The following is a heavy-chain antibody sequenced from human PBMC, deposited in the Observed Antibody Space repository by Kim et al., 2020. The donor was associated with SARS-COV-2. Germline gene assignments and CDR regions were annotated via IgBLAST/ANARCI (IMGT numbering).Heavy chain of an antibody. J-gene: IGHJ5*02. D-gene: IGHD3-22*01. CDR2: IYYSGST. Sequence: SETLSLTCTVSGGSISSGGYYWSWIRQHPGKGLEWIGYIYYSGSTYYNPSLKSRVTISVDTSKNQFSLKLSSVTAADTAVYYCARWLPYYYDTWGWFDPWGQGTLVTVSS. CDR1: GGSISSGGYY. V-gene: IGHV4-31*03. CDR3: ARWLPYYYDTWGWFDP.